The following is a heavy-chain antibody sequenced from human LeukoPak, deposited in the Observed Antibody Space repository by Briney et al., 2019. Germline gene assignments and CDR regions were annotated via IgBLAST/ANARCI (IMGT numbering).Heavy chain of an antibody. J-gene: IGHJ4*02. CDR1: GFSFRSYW. CDR2: ANNDGSET. CDR3: AKAAPAAAGY. Sequence: GWPLRLSCAASGFSFRSYWMHWVRQAPGKGLVWVSRANNDGSETVYPDSEKGRFIISRDNTKKTLYLQSNRLRAEDTALYYWAKAAPAAAGYWGQGTLVTVSS. D-gene: IGHD2-2*01. V-gene: IGHV3-74*01.